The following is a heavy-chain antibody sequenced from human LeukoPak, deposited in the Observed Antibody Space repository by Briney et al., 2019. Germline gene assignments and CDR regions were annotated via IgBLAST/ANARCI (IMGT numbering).Heavy chain of an antibody. Sequence: GGSLRLSCAASGFTFSSYAMHWVRQAPGKGLEWVAVISYDGSNKYYADSVKGRFTISRDNSKNSLYLQMNSLRAEDTAVYYCARTLYDFWSGYTSTPPYYYGMDVWGQGTTVTVSS. J-gene: IGHJ6*02. CDR1: GFTFSSYA. V-gene: IGHV3-30-3*01. CDR2: ISYDGSNK. D-gene: IGHD3-3*01. CDR3: ARTLYDFWSGYTSTPPYYYGMDV.